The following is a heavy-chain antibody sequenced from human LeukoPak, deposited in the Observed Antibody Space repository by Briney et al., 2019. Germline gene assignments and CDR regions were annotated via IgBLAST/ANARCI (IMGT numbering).Heavy chain of an antibody. CDR2: VYTSGST. CDR3: ARRIAARPFDY. D-gene: IGHD6-6*01. CDR1: GGSISGGIYY. V-gene: IGHV4-61*02. J-gene: IGHJ4*02. Sequence: SETLSLTCAVSGGSISGGIYYWTWIRQPAGKGLEWIGRVYTSGSTYYNPSLASRVTMSVDTSKNQFSLKLSSVTAADTAVYYCARRIAARPFDYWGQGTLVTVSS.